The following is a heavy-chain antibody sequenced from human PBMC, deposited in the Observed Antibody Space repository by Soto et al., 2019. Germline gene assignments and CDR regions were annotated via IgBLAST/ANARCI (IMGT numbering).Heavy chain of an antibody. V-gene: IGHV6-1*01. CDR3: AHRPRGYAYYFDY. CDR2: TYYRSNWHN. D-gene: IGHD5-12*01. J-gene: IGHJ4*02. Sequence: SQTLSLTCAISGDSVSSNSATWNWIRQSPSRGLEWLGRTYYRSNWHNEYAVSLKSRLTITDDTSKNQVVLTMTNMDPVDTATYYCAHRPRGYAYYFDYWGQGTLVTVSS. CDR1: GDSVSSNSAT.